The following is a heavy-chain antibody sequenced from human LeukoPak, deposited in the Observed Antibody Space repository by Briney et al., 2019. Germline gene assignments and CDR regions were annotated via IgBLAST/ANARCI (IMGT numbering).Heavy chain of an antibody. D-gene: IGHD3-22*01. Sequence: PSETLSLTCTVSGYSISSGYYWGWIRQPPGKGLEWIGSIYHSGSTYYNPSLRSRVTISVDTSKNQFSLKLSSVTAADTAVYYCARHRKITMIVVVLNWYFDLWGRGTLVTVSS. V-gene: IGHV4-38-2*02. J-gene: IGHJ2*01. CDR3: ARHRKITMIVVVLNWYFDL. CDR2: IYHSGST. CDR1: GYSISSGYY.